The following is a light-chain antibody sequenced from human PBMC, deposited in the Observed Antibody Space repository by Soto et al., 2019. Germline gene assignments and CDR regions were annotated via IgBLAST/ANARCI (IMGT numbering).Light chain of an antibody. CDR1: QSVSNW. CDR3: LQDYNYPIT. Sequence: DIQMTQSPSTLSASVGERVTITCRASQSVSNWLAWYQQKPGKAPKLLIYDVSSLESGVPSRFSGSGSGTDFTLTISSLQPEDFATYYCLQDYNYPITFGQGTRLEIK. V-gene: IGKV1-5*01. CDR2: DVS. J-gene: IGKJ5*01.